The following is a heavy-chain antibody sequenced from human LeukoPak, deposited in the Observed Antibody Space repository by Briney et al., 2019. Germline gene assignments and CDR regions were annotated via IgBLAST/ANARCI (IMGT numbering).Heavy chain of an antibody. CDR1: GFFFSSYG. CDR2: IWYDGTNK. Sequence: PGRSLRLSCAASGFFFSSYGMHWVRQAPGKGLEWVALIWYDGTNKYYTDSVKGRFTISRDNSNNTLYLEMSSLRAEDTAVYYCARAHYNWKEPPFDHWGQGVLVTVSS. V-gene: IGHV3-33*01. J-gene: IGHJ4*02. D-gene: IGHD1-20*01. CDR3: ARAHYNWKEPPFDH.